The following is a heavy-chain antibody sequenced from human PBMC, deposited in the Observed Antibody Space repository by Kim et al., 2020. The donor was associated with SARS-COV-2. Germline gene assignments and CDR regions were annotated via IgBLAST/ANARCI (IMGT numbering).Heavy chain of an antibody. V-gene: IGHV3-23*01. Sequence: SGEGRFTTSRDTSQNTLYLQMNRLRAEATAVYYCAKDLYYDSSDYFSFDYWGQGTLVTVSS. D-gene: IGHD3-22*01. J-gene: IGHJ4*02. CDR3: AKDLYYDSSDYFSFDY.